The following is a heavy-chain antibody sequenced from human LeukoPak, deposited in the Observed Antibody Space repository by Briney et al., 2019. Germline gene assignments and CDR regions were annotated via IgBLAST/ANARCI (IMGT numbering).Heavy chain of an antibody. D-gene: IGHD4-11*01. J-gene: IGHJ4*02. CDR3: AKDPYPYSNRYFDY. CDR2: ISWNSGSI. Sequence: PGGSLRLSCAASGFTFSSYAMSWVRQAPGKGLEWVSGISWNSGSIGYADSVKGRFTISRDNAKNSLYLQMNSLRAEDTALYYCAKDPYPYSNRYFDYWGQGTLVTVSS. CDR1: GFTFSSYA. V-gene: IGHV3-9*01.